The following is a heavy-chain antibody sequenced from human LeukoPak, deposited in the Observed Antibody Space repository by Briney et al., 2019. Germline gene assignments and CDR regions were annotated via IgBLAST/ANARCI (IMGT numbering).Heavy chain of an antibody. Sequence: SETLSLTCAVYGGSFSGYYWSWIRQPPGKGLEWIGEINHSGSTNYNPSLKSRVTISVDTSKNQFSLKRSSVTAVDTAVYYCARDPEDYSFGMDVWGQGTTVTVSS. CDR2: INHSGST. J-gene: IGHJ6*02. CDR3: ARDPEDYSFGMDV. CDR1: GGSFSGYY. V-gene: IGHV4-34*01.